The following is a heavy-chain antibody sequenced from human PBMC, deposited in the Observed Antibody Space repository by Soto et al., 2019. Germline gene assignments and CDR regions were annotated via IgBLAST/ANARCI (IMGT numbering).Heavy chain of an antibody. V-gene: IGHV1-2*02. CDR2: INPNSGGT. CDR1: GYTFTGYY. Sequence: ASVKVSCKASGYTFTGYYMHWVRQAPGQGLEWMGWINPNSGGTNYAQKFQGRVTMTRDTSISTAYMELSRLRSDDTAVYYCAAGGVYAIPDYYYYYGMDVWGQGTTVTVSS. D-gene: IGHD2-8*01. CDR3: AAGGVYAIPDYYYYYGMDV. J-gene: IGHJ6*02.